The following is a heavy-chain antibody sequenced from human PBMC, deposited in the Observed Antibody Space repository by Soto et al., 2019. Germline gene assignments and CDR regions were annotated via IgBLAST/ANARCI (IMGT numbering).Heavy chain of an antibody. V-gene: IGHV3-33*01. CDR2: IWYDGSRT. CDR1: GFTFTTYG. J-gene: IGHJ4*02. CDR3: AREQIGVAGSTYDY. Sequence: QVQLVESGGGVVQPGRSLRLSCAASGFTFTTYGMHWVCQAPGKGLDWVALIWYDGSRTYYAESVKGRFTISRDNSKNTLFVQMNSLRVEDTAVYYCAREQIGVAGSTYDYWGQGTLVTVSS. D-gene: IGHD6-19*01.